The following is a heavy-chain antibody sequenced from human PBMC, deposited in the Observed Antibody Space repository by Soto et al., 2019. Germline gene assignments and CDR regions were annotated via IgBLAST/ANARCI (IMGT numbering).Heavy chain of an antibody. CDR1: GYTFENYY. V-gene: IGHV1-46*02. CDR2: IDPTGGRT. Sequence: QVHLVQSGAEVKKPGASVKVSCKASGYTFENYYMHWVRQAPGQGLEWLGIIDPTGGRTTYAQKFQDGVTMTRDTSTSTVYMELSSLRSNDTALYYCARELQFPHQETGMDVWGQGTTVTVSS. CDR3: ARELQFPHQETGMDV. D-gene: IGHD6-19*01. J-gene: IGHJ6*02.